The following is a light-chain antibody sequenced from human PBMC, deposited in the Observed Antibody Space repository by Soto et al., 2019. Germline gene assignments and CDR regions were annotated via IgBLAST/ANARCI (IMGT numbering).Light chain of an antibody. CDR1: QTISTW. CDR3: QHYNSYPYT. CDR2: KAS. V-gene: IGKV1-5*03. Sequence: DIPMTQSPSTLSASVGDRVTITCRASQTISTWLAWYQQRPGKAPNLLIYKASSLESGVSSRFSGSGSGTEFTLTSSNLQPADFATYYCQHYNSYPYTFGQGTKLEIK. J-gene: IGKJ2*01.